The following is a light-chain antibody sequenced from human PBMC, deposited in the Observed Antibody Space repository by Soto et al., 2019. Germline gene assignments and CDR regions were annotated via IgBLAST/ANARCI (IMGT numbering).Light chain of an antibody. CDR1: QSIKNY. V-gene: IGKV1-16*01. CDR3: QHYNSYSEA. J-gene: IGKJ1*01. Sequence: DIQMTQSPSSLSASVGDRVTITWRASQSIKNYLNWYQQKPGKAPKLLIYAASSLQSGVPSRFSGSGSGTEFTLTISSLQPDDFATYYCQHYNSYSEAFGQGTKVDIK. CDR2: AAS.